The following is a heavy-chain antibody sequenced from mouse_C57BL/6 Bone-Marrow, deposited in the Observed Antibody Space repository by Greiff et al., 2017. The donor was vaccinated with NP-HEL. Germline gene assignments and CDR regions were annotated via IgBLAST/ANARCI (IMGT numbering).Heavy chain of an antibody. D-gene: IGHD1-1*01. V-gene: IGHV1-81*01. CDR2: IYPRSGNT. J-gene: IGHJ4*01. CDR1: GYTFTSYG. CDR3: ARVYGSSYGYYAMDY. Sequence: QVQLQQSGAELARPGASVKLSCKASGYTFTSYGISWVKQRTGQGLEWIREIYPRSGNTYYNEKFKGKATLTADKSSSTAYMELRSLTSEDSAVYFCARVYGSSYGYYAMDYWGQGTSVTVSS.